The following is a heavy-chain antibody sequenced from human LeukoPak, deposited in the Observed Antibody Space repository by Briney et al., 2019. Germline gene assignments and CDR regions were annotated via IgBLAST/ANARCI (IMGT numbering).Heavy chain of an antibody. CDR1: GYTFTSYD. V-gene: IGHV1-2*02. D-gene: IGHD3-22*01. CDR2: INPNSGGT. Sequence: ASVKVSCKASGYTFTSYDINWVRQATGQGLEWMGWINPNSGGTNYAQKFQGRVTMTRDTSISTAYMELSRLRSDDTAVYYCAGYYYDSSGYAPFDYWGQGTLVTVSS. CDR3: AGYYYDSSGYAPFDY. J-gene: IGHJ4*02.